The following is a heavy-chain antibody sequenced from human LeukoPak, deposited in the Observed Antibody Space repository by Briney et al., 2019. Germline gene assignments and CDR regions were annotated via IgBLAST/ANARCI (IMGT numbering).Heavy chain of an antibody. CDR2: INSDVSST. J-gene: IGHJ4*02. Sequence: GGSLRLSCAASGFTFSSYWMHWVRQAPGKGLVWVSRINSDVSSTTYADSVKGRFTISRDNAKNTLYLQMNSLRAEDTAVYYCARGRHSTSFFDYWGQGTLVTVSS. V-gene: IGHV3-74*01. CDR1: GFTFSSYW. D-gene: IGHD6-6*01. CDR3: ARGRHSTSFFDY.